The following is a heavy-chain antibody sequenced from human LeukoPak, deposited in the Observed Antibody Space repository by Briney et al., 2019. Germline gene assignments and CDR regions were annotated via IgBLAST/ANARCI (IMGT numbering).Heavy chain of an antibody. CDR2: IKSKTDGCTT. J-gene: IGHJ4*02. Sequence: GGSLRLSCAASGFTFSNAWMSWVRQAPGKGLEWVGRIKSKTDGCTTDYAAPVKGRFTISRDDSKNTLCLQMNSLKTEDTAVYYCTTPWELPPNYWGQGTLVTVSS. CDR3: TTPWELPPNY. D-gene: IGHD1-26*01. V-gene: IGHV3-15*01. CDR1: GFTFSNAW.